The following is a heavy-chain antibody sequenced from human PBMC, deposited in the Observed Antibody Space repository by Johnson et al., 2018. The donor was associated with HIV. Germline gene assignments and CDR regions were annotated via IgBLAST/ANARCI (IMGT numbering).Heavy chain of an antibody. CDR1: GLAFHDYA. D-gene: IGHD6-19*01. V-gene: IGHV3-43D*03. J-gene: IGHJ3*02. CDR2: ISWDGAST. CDR3: ARDDSSGWYGLGAFDI. Sequence: VQLVECGGGLVQPGGSLRLSCAASGLAFHDYAIHWVRQAPGKGLEWVSVISWDGASTHYADSVKGRLTISRDTARNSLYLQMNSLRAEDTAVYYCARDDSSGWYGLGAFDIWGQGTMVTVSS.